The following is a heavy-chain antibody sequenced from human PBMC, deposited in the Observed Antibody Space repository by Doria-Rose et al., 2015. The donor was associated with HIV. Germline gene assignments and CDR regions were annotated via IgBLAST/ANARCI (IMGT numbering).Heavy chain of an antibody. CDR2: ISVYSGDT. J-gene: IGHJ4*02. D-gene: IGHD2-21*02. Sequence: QSGGEVKKPGASVRVSCRASSYTFSSYGITWVRQAPGQGLEWLGWISVYSGDTKYAQKFQDRVTMTTDTSTTTAYMDLRSLTTDDTAFYYCARAKAYCSGGDCYLLGAYWGQGTLVTVSS. V-gene: IGHV1-18*01. CDR3: ARAKAYCSGGDCYLLGAY. CDR1: SYTFSSYG.